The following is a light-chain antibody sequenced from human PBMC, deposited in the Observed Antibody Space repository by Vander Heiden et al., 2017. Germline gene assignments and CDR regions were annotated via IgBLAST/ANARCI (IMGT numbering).Light chain of an antibody. V-gene: IGLV2-14*03. J-gene: IGLJ1*01. CDR2: DVS. CDR3: VSFTPSSTPYV. Sequence: QSALTQPASVSGFPGQSITVSCTGASSDFGGYNSVSWYQQHPGKAPKLMIYDVSNRPSGVSNRFSGSQSGNTASLTISGLQAEDEADYYCVSFTPSSTPYVFGTGTKVTVL. CDR1: SSDFGGYNS.